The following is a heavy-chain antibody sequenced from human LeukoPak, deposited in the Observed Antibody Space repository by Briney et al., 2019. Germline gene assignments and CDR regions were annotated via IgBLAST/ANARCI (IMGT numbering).Heavy chain of an antibody. D-gene: IGHD3-10*01. V-gene: IGHV4-59*01. Sequence: SETLSLTCTVSGGPINTYYWRWMRQPPGEGLEWIGYFYYSGSTNYNPSLKCRVIILVDTSKNQFSLKLSSVTAADTAVYYCARSRVTMVRGSPNWNFDYWGQGILVTVSS. CDR2: FYYSGST. CDR1: GGPINTYY. J-gene: IGHJ4*02. CDR3: ARSRVTMVRGSPNWNFDY.